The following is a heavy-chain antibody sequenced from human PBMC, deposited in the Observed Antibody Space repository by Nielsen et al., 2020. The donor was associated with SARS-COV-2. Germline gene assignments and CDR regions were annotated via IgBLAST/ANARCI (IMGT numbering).Heavy chain of an antibody. J-gene: IGHJ3*02. CDR1: GYTFTGFY. D-gene: IGHD4-17*01. V-gene: IGHV1-2*04. CDR3: ARTNDYGDFRDAFDI. CDR2: INPNSGGT. Sequence: ASVKVSCKASGYTFTGFYMHWVRQAPGQGLEWMGWINPNSGGTNYAQKFQGWVTMTRDTSISTAYMELSRLRSDGTAVYYCARTNDYGDFRDAFDIWGQGTMVTVSS.